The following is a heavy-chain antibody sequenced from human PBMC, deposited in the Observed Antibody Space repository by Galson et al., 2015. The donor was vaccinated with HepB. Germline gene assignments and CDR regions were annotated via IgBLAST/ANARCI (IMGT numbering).Heavy chain of an antibody. CDR1: GYSFTSYW. CDR2: IYPGDSDT. Sequence: QSGAEVKKPGESLKISCKGSGYSFTSYWIGWVRQMPGKGLEWMGIIYPGDSDTRYSPSFQGQVTISADKSISTAYLQWSSLKASDTAMYYCARLVGSRTYYYDSSGYPDAFDIWGQGTMVTVSS. V-gene: IGHV5-51*01. D-gene: IGHD3-22*01. CDR3: ARLVGSRTYYYDSSGYPDAFDI. J-gene: IGHJ3*02.